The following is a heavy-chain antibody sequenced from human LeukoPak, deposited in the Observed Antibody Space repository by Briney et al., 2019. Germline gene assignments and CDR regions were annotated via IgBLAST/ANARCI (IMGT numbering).Heavy chain of an antibody. CDR1: GGTFSRFT. Sequence: PVKVSRKASGGTFSRFTISWVRQAPGQGFEWMGGITPIFGTANFAQKFQGRVSITADESTSTAFMELSSLRSEDTAVYYCAREWGLESSGYYYAYWGQGTLVTVSS. CDR3: AREWGLESSGYYYAY. D-gene: IGHD3-22*01. V-gene: IGHV1-69*13. J-gene: IGHJ4*02. CDR2: ITPIFGTA.